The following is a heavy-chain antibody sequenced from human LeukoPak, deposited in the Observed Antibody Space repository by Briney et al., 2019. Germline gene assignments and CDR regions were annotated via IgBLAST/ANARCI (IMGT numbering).Heavy chain of an antibody. J-gene: IGHJ4*02. CDR1: GFTFSSYA. CDR3: ARAEWELRY. D-gene: IGHD1-26*01. V-gene: IGHV3-48*03. Sequence: GGSLRLSCAASGFTFSSYAMNWVRQAPGKGLEWLSYIGSSGSTIYYADSVKGRFTISRDNAKNSLYLQMNSLRAEDTAVYYCARAEWELRYWGQGTLVTVSS. CDR2: IGSSGSTI.